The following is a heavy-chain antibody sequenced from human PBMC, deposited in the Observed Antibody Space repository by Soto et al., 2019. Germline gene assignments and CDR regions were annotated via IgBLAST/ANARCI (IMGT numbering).Heavy chain of an antibody. V-gene: IGHV4-39*01. CDR2: IYYSGST. CDR1: GGSISSSSYY. J-gene: IGHJ4*02. CDR3: ARGTMLVVVIPDY. Sequence: SETLSLTCTVSGGSISSSSYYWGWIRQPPGKGLEWIGSIYYSGSTYYNPSLKSRVTISVDTSKNQFSLKLSSVTAADTAVYYCARGTMLVVVIPDYWGQGTPVTVSS. D-gene: IGHD3-22*01.